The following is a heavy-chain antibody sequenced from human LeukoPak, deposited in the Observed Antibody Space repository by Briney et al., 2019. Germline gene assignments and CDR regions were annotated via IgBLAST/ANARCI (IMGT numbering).Heavy chain of an antibody. CDR2: IYSGGST. D-gene: IGHD6-6*01. CDR1: GFTVSSNY. CDR3: ARFGSSSYYYCMDV. V-gene: IGHV3-53*01. Sequence: GSLRLSCAASGFTVSSNYMSWVRQAPGKGLEWVSVIYSGGSTYYADSVKGRFTISRDNSKNTLYLQMNSLRAEDTAVYYCARFGSSSYYYCMDVWGKGTTVTVSS. J-gene: IGHJ6*03.